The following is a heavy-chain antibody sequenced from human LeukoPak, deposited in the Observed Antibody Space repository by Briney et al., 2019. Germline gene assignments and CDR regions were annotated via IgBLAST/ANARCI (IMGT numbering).Heavy chain of an antibody. D-gene: IGHD6-13*01. Sequence: ASVTVSCKASGYTFTSYAMHWLRQAPGQRLEWMGWINAGNGNTKYSQKFQGRVTITRDTSASTAYMELSSLRSEDTAVYYCARVNTRYSSSWYDYWGQGTLVTVSS. V-gene: IGHV1-3*01. J-gene: IGHJ4*02. CDR2: INAGNGNT. CDR3: ARVNTRYSSSWYDY. CDR1: GYTFTSYA.